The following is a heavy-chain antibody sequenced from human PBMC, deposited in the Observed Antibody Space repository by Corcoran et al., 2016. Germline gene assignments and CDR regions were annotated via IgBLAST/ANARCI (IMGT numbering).Heavy chain of an antibody. CDR2: INPSGGST. V-gene: IGHV1-46*01. D-gene: IGHD2-2*01. CDR3: AREPDIVVVPAAMRSMDV. Sequence: QVQLVQSGAEVKKPGASVKVSCKASGYTFTSYYMHWVRQAPGQGLEWMGIINPSGGSTSYAQKFQGRVTMTRDTSTSTVYTELSSLRSEDTAVYYCAREPDIVVVPAAMRSMDVWGQGTTVTVSS. J-gene: IGHJ6*02. CDR1: GYTFTSYY.